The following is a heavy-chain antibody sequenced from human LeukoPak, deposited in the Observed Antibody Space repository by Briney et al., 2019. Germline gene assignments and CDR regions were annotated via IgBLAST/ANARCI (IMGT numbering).Heavy chain of an antibody. CDR1: GFPFSTCN. J-gene: IGHJ4*02. V-gene: IGHV3-48*02. CDR2: ISSGSSTR. D-gene: IGHD4-11*01. CDR3: ARERLPDDY. Sequence: GGSLRLSCAASGFPFSTCNMNWVRQAPGKGLEWVSYISSGSSTRYYADSVKGRFTTSRDNAKNSLYLQMNSLRDEDTAVYYCARERLPDDYWGQGTLVTVSS.